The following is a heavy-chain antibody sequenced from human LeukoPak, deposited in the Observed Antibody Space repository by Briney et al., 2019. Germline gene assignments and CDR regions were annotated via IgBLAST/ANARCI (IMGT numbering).Heavy chain of an antibody. Sequence: GGSLRLSCAASGFTFSSYTFSTYAMSWVRQAPGKGQEWVSAVSGSGVSTYYADSVKGRFTISSDKSMNTLYLQMNGLRAEETAVYYCAKGVEDSGIYYYYYMDVWGKGTTVTVSS. D-gene: IGHD2-15*01. J-gene: IGHJ6*03. V-gene: IGHV3-23*01. CDR2: VSGSGVST. CDR1: GFTFSSYTFSTYA. CDR3: AKGVEDSGIYYYYYMDV.